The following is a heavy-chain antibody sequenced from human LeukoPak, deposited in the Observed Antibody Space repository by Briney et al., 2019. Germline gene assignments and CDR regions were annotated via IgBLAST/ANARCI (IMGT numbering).Heavy chain of an antibody. V-gene: IGHV3-23*01. J-gene: IGHJ4*02. Sequence: GGSLRLSCAASGFTFSSYSMNWVRQAPGKGLEWVSAISGSGGSTYYADSVKGRFTISRDNSKNTLYLQMNSLRAEDTAVYYCAKDGYLYSSGWYYWGQGTLVTVSS. CDR1: GFTFSSYS. CDR2: ISGSGGST. D-gene: IGHD6-19*01. CDR3: AKDGYLYSSGWYY.